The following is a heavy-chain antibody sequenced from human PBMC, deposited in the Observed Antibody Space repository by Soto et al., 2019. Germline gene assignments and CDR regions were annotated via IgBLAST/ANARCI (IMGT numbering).Heavy chain of an antibody. CDR3: ADIGTWSSSGY. J-gene: IGHJ4*02. CDR1: GFTFNSYS. Sequence: EVQLVESGGGLVQPGGSLRLSCAASGFTFNSYSMKWVRQAPGKGLEWISYISSSGTTIYYADSVKGRFTISRDNAENSLFLQMNSLRGEDTAVYYCADIGTWSSSGYWGQGTLVTVSS. D-gene: IGHD6-13*01. CDR2: ISSSGTTI. V-gene: IGHV3-48*01.